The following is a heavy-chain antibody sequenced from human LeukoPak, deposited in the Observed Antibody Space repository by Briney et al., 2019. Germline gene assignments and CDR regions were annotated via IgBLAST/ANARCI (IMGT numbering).Heavy chain of an antibody. CDR2: IYHSGST. CDR3: ARNPLYYYDSSGYPDY. J-gene: IGHJ4*02. D-gene: IGHD3-22*01. V-gene: IGHV4-38-2*02. CDR1: GYSISSGYY. Sequence: SETLSLTCTVSGYSISSGYYWGWIRQPPGKGLEWIGSIYHSGSTYYNPSLKSRVTISVDTSKNQFSLKLSSVTAADTAVYYCARNPLYYYDSSGYPDYWGQGTLVTVSS.